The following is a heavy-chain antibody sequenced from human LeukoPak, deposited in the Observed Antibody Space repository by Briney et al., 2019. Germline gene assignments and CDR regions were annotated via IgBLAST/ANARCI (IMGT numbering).Heavy chain of an antibody. CDR1: GFTFSSYA. J-gene: IGHJ6*03. V-gene: IGHV3-30*04. Sequence: GGSLRLSCAASGFTFSSYAMHWVRQAPGKGLEWVAVISYDGSNKYYADSVKGRFTISRDNSKNTLYLQMNSLRAEDTAVYYCARDGWNRGYYYYYYYMDVWGKGTTVTVSS. D-gene: IGHD6-25*01. CDR2: ISYDGSNK. CDR3: ARDGWNRGYYYYYYYMDV.